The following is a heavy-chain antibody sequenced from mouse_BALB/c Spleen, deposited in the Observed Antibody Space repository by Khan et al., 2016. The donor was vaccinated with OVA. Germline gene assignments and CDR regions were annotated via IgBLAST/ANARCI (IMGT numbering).Heavy chain of an antibody. CDR2: INPSSGYT. Sequence: QVQLKQSGAELARPGASVKMSFKASGYTFPSYTMHWVKQRPGQGLEWIGYINPSSGYTQYNQQFKDKTTLTADTSSSTAYMQLSSLTSEDTAGYDCARTHGRWGQGTTLTVSS. CDR1: GYTFPSYT. J-gene: IGHJ2*01. V-gene: IGHV1-4*01. D-gene: IGHD4-1*01. CDR3: ARTHGR.